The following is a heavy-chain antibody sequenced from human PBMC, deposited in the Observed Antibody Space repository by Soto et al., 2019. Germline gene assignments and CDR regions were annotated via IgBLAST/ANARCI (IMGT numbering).Heavy chain of an antibody. Sequence: QVQLQESGPGLVKPSGTLSLTCAVSGDSLSRNTWWAWVRQPPGKGLEWIGEIFHTGNINYNPSPQXRXTXXVDKSKNQFPLRLSPVTAADTAVYYCATYNWYAHDYSGLLVWGQGTTVAVSS. V-gene: IGHV4-4*02. CDR3: ATYNWYAHDYSGLLV. D-gene: IGHD1-1*01. J-gene: IGHJ6*02. CDR1: GDSLSRNTW. CDR2: IFHTGNI.